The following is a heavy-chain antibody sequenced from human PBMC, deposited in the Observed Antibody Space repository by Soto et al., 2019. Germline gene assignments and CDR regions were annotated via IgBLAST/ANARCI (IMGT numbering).Heavy chain of an antibody. CDR3: ARDAQRLWGMEV. CDR1: GGSISRVGYY. CDR2: IYYSGSI. J-gene: IGHJ6*02. D-gene: IGHD2-21*01. Sequence: SETLSLTCTVSGGSISRVGYYWMWIRHHPGKGLEWIGNIYYSGSIYYNPSLRSRITISVDTSTNQFSLKLSPVTAADTAVYYCARDAQRLWGMEVWGQGTTVTVSS. V-gene: IGHV4-31*03.